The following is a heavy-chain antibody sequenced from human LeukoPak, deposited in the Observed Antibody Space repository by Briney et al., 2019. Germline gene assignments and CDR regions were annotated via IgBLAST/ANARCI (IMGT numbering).Heavy chain of an antibody. CDR3: ARDANDAFDI. CDR1: GGSISSHY. J-gene: IGHJ3*02. CDR2: ISYIGST. V-gene: IGHV4-59*11. Sequence: SETLSLTCTVSGGSISSHYWSWIRQPPGKGLGWIGYISYIGSTKYNPSLKSRVTISVDTSKNQFSLKVTSVTAADTAVYYCARDANDAFDIWGQGTMVTVSS.